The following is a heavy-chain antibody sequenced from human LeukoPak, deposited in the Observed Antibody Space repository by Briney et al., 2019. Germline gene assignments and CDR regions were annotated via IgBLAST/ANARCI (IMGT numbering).Heavy chain of an antibody. CDR2: ISLTGLT. J-gene: IGHJ4*02. V-gene: IGHV4-4*02. CDR3: SRENGAFSPFGY. D-gene: IGHD2-8*01. Sequence: SGTLSPTCGVSGGSISNTNWWSWVRQPPGQGLEWIGEISLTGLTHYNPSLESRVTVSLDKSKNQLSLNLTSVTAADTAVYFCSRENGAFSPFGYWGQGTLVTVLS. CDR1: GGSISNTNW.